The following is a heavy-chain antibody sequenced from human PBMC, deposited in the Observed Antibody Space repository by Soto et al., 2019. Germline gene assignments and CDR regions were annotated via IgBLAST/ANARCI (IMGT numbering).Heavy chain of an antibody. Sequence: EVQLVESGGGLVQPGGSLRLSCAASGFTFSSYSMNWVRQAPGKGLEWVSYISSSSSTIYYADSVKGRFTISRDNAKKSLYLQMNSLRDEDTAVYYCARGLYYYDSSGYWCYWGQGTLVTVSS. CDR3: ARGLYYYDSSGYWCY. D-gene: IGHD3-22*01. CDR1: GFTFSSYS. V-gene: IGHV3-48*02. CDR2: ISSSSSTI. J-gene: IGHJ4*02.